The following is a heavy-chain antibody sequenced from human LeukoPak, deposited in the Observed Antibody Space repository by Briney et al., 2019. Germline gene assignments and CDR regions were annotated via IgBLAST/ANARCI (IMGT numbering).Heavy chain of an antibody. Sequence: ASVKVSCXASGYTFTSYYMHWVRQARGQGLEWMGIINPSGGSTSYAQKFQGRVTMARDTSTSTVYMELSSLRSEDTAVYYCARVNCSGGSCHPELDYWGQGTLVTVSS. J-gene: IGHJ4*02. CDR2: INPSGGST. V-gene: IGHV1-46*01. CDR3: ARVNCSGGSCHPELDY. D-gene: IGHD2-15*01. CDR1: GYTFTSYY.